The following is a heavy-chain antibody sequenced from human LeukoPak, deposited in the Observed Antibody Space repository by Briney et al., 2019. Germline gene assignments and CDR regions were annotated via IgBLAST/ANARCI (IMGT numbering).Heavy chain of an antibody. J-gene: IGHJ4*02. D-gene: IGHD3-10*01. CDR2: ITDNGVST. V-gene: IGHV3-23*01. Sequence: GGSLRLSCAASGFTISSYDMSWVRQAPGKGLEWVSSITDNGVSTYYADSVKGRFTISRDNSKNMLYLQMNSLRAEDTALYYCAKDLRVHWGQGTLVTVSS. CDR3: AKDLRVH. CDR1: GFTISSYD.